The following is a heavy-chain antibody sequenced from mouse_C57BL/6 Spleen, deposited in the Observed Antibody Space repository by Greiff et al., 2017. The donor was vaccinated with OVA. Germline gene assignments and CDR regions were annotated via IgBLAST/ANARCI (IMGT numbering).Heavy chain of an antibody. V-gene: IGHV1-61*01. Sequence: QVQLKQPGAELVRPGSSVKLSCKASGYTFTSYWMDWVKQRPGQGLEWIGNIYPSDSETHYNQKFKDKATLTVDKSSSTAYMQLSSLTSEDSAVYYCARELTGAMDYWGQGTSVTVSS. J-gene: IGHJ4*01. D-gene: IGHD4-1*01. CDR2: IYPSDSET. CDR1: GYTFTSYW. CDR3: ARELTGAMDY.